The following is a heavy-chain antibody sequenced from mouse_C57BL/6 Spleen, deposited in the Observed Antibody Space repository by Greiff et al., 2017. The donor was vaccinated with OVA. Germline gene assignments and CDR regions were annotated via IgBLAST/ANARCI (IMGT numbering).Heavy chain of an antibody. CDR2: IYPGDGDT. CDR3: ARWSYDYDDGGY. V-gene: IGHV1-80*01. D-gene: IGHD2-4*01. J-gene: IGHJ2*01. Sequence: VQLQQSGAELVKPGASVKISCKASGYAFSSYWMNWVKQRPGKGLEWIGQIYPGDGDTNYNGKFKGKATLTADKSSSTAYMQLSSLTSEDSAVYFCARWSYDYDDGGYWGQGTTLTVSS. CDR1: GYAFSSYW.